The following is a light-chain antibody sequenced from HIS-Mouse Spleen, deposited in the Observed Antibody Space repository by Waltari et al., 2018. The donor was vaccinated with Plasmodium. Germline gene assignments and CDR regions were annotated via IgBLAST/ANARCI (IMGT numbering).Light chain of an antibody. CDR1: SSDVGGYNY. V-gene: IGLV2-11*01. Sequence: QSALTQPRSVSGSPGQSVTISCTGTSSDVGGYNYVSWYQPHPGKPPKLMIYDVSKRPSGVPDRFSGSKSGNTASLAISGLQAEDAADYYCCSYAGSYTFVFGTGTKVTVL. CDR3: CSYAGSYTFV. J-gene: IGLJ1*01. CDR2: DVS.